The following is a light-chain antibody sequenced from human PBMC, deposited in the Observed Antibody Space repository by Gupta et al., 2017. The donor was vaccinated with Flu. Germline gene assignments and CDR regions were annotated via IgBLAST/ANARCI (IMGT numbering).Light chain of an antibody. CDR1: ASNIGRNA. CDR2: SKD. Sequence: QSVLAPPPSASGTPGQWVTISCSGSASNIGRNAVSWYQQLPGMAPKLLSYSKDQRPPGVPDRFSGSKSGTSASLAISGRQSEDEAEYYCAAWDDSLSGLVFGGGPKLTVL. CDR3: AAWDDSLSGLV. V-gene: IGLV1-44*01. J-gene: IGLJ3*02.